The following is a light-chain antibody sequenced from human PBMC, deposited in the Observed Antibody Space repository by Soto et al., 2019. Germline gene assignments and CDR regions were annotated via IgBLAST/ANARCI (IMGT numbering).Light chain of an antibody. Sequence: QSVLTRPASVSGSPGQSITISCTGTSSDVGGYNYVSWYQQHPGKAPKLMIYEVSNRPSGVSNRFSGSKSGNTASLTISGLQAEDEADYYCSSYTSSSPYVFGNGTKVTVL. CDR3: SSYTSSSPYV. CDR1: SSDVGGYNY. V-gene: IGLV2-14*01. CDR2: EVS. J-gene: IGLJ1*01.